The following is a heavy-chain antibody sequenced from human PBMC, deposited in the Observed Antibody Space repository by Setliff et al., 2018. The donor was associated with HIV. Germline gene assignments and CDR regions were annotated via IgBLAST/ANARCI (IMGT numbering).Heavy chain of an antibody. D-gene: IGHD1-26*01. J-gene: IGHJ6*02. CDR2: SISQIDGGTT. CDR1: GFSLNNAW. Sequence: PGGSLRLSCAVSGFSLNNAWMHWVRQAPGKGPEWVGRSISQIDGGTTRYAAPVQGRFTISRDDSKNTLYLQINSLRGEDTAVYYCARELVGANPPYYYYGMDVWGQGTTVTVSS. CDR3: ARELVGANPPYYYYGMDV. V-gene: IGHV3-15*01.